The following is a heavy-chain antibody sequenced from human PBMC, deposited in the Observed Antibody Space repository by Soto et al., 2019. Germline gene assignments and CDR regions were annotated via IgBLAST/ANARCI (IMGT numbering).Heavy chain of an antibody. J-gene: IGHJ4*02. CDR3: ARDGYCKRGVCYNGEDY. CDR1: GFTFSTYG. Sequence: PGGSLRLSCAASGFTFSTYGMHWVRQAPGKGLEWVAIIWYDGSNKYYADSVKGRFTISRDNSKNTVSLEMNSLRAEDTAVYYCARDGYCKRGVCYNGEDYWGQGTLVTVSS. CDR2: IWYDGSNK. D-gene: IGHD2-8*01. V-gene: IGHV3-33*01.